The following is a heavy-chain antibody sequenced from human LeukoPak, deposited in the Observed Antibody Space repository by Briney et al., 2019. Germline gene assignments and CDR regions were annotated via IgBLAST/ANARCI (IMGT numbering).Heavy chain of an antibody. CDR3: ARGCSAGTPHNWFDP. V-gene: IGHV4-59*01. CDR2: IYYSGST. D-gene: IGHD6-13*01. CDR1: GGSISGYY. Sequence: SETLSLTCTVSGGSISGYYWSWIRQPPGKGLEWIGYIYYSGSTNYNPSLKSRVTISVDTSKDQFSLKLSSVTAADTAVYYCARGCSAGTPHNWFDPWGQGTLVTVSS. J-gene: IGHJ5*02.